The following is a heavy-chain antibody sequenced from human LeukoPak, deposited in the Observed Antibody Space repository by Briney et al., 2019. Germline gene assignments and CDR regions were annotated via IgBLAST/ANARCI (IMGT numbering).Heavy chain of an antibody. Sequence: SETLSLTCTVSGGSISSYYLSWIRQPAGTALEWIGRIYTSGTITYNPSLKSRVTMSVDTSKNQFSLKLSSVTAADTAVYYCARAAIAVAGIDWFDPWGQGTLVTVSS. J-gene: IGHJ5*02. D-gene: IGHD6-19*01. CDR1: GGSISSYY. CDR2: IYTSGTI. V-gene: IGHV4-4*07. CDR3: ARAAIAVAGIDWFDP.